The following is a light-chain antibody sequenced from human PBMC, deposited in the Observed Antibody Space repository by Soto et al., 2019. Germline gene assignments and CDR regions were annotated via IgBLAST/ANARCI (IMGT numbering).Light chain of an antibody. V-gene: IGKV3-20*01. CDR2: GAS. CDR3: QPYGSWLT. CDR1: QSVSSSY. Sequence: ESVVTQSPGTLSLSPGERATLSCRASQSVSSSYLAWYPQKPGQAPRLLIYGASSRATGIPGRFSGSGSGTDFTLTISRLEPEDFAVYYCQPYGSWLTFGGGTKVEIK. J-gene: IGKJ4*01.